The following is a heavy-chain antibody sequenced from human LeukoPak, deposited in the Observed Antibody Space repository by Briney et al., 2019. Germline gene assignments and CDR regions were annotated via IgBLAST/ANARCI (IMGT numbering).Heavy chain of an antibody. J-gene: IGHJ4*02. CDR1: GGSISSYY. Sequence: PSETLSLTCTVSGGSISSYYWSWLRQPPGKGLEWIGYTSYSGSTNYNPSLKSRVSISIHTSKSQFSLKLSSVTAADTALYYCARGSSSGWYSGADWGQGTLVTVSS. CDR3: ARGSSSGWYSGAD. V-gene: IGHV4-59*01. D-gene: IGHD6-19*01. CDR2: TSYSGST.